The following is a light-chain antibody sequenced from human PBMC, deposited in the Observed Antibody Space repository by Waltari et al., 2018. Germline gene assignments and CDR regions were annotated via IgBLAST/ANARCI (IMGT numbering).Light chain of an antibody. CDR2: AAS. CDR3: QKYNSAPRT. J-gene: IGKJ1*01. V-gene: IGKV1-27*01. Sequence: DIQMTQSPSTRSASVGDRVPITCRASPGISKYLAWYHQKPGKVPKLLIYAASTLQSGVPSRFSGSGSGTDFTLTISSLQPEDVATYYCQKYNSAPRTFGQGTKVEIK. CDR1: PGISKY.